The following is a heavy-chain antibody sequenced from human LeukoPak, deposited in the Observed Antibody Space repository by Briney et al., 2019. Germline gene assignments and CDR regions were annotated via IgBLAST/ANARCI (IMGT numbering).Heavy chain of an antibody. Sequence: SETLSLTCTVSGGSISSYYWNWIRQPAGKGLEWIGRIYTSGSTNYNPSLKSRVTMSVDTSKNQFSLKLSSVTAADTAVYYCARVYSSSWKFDPWGQGTLVTVSS. J-gene: IGHJ5*02. V-gene: IGHV4-4*07. CDR2: IYTSGST. CDR3: ARVYSSSWKFDP. CDR1: GGSISSYY. D-gene: IGHD6-13*01.